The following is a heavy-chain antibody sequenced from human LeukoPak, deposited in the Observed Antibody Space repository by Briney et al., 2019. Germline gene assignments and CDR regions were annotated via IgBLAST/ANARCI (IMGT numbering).Heavy chain of an antibody. CDR1: GYTFTSYG. CDR2: ISAYNGNT. Sequence: ASVKVSCKASGYTFTSYGISWVRQAPGQGLEWMGWISAYNGNTNYAQKLQGRVTMTTDTSTSTAYMDLRSLRSDDTAVYYCARYGSGSYYSYYYYYMDVWGKGTTVTVSS. V-gene: IGHV1-18*01. J-gene: IGHJ6*03. CDR3: ARYGSGSYYSYYYYYMDV. D-gene: IGHD3-10*01.